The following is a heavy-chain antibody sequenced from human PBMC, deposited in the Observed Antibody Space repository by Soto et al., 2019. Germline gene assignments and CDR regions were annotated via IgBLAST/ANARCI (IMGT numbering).Heavy chain of an antibody. CDR3: VKQAHGLDGVAFDY. CDR2: VSTSGRST. D-gene: IGHD2-15*01. J-gene: IGHJ4*02. V-gene: IGHV3-64D*06. Sequence: GGSLRLSCSASGFIFSESTIYWVRQVPGKGLEAISAVSTSGRSTYYADSVKDRFTISRDNSKNTLFLQMGSLRPEDTAIYYCVKQAHGLDGVAFDYWGQGTQVAVSS. CDR1: GFIFSEST.